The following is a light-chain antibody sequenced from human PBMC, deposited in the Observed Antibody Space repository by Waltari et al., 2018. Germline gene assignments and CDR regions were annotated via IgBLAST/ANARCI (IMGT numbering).Light chain of an antibody. J-gene: IGLJ3*02. CDR2: QDI. CDR3: QTWDSSTAYWV. V-gene: IGLV3-1*01. CDR1: KLVHKY. Sequence: SYEVTQPPSVSVSPGQTASITCSGDKLVHKYASWYQQKPAHSPVMVIYQDIKRPYGIHERFSGSPSGKTATLTISGTQAMDEADYYCQTWDSSTAYWVFGGGTKLTVL.